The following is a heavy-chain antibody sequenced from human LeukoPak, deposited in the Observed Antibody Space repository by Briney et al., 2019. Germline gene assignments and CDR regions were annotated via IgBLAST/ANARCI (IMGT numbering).Heavy chain of an antibody. Sequence: SETLSLTCTVSGGSISSSSYYWGWIRQPPGKGLEWIGSIYYSGSTYYNPSLKSRVTISVDTSKNQFSLKLSSVTAADTAVYYCARLSRLSSGWYGRPVYNWFDPWGQGTLVTVSS. CDR1: GGSISSSSYY. J-gene: IGHJ5*02. CDR3: ARLSRLSSGWYGRPVYNWFDP. CDR2: IYYSGST. V-gene: IGHV4-39*01. D-gene: IGHD6-19*01.